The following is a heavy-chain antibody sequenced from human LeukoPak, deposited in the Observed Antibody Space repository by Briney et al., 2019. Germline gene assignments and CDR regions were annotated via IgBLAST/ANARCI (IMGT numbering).Heavy chain of an antibody. CDR1: GGSFSGYY. J-gene: IGHJ3*02. CDR3: ARGRYCSADICTGGDSFDI. V-gene: IGHV4-34*01. CDR2: INHSGST. D-gene: IGHD2-15*01. Sequence: SETLSLTCAVYGGSFSGYYWSWIRQPPGKGLEWIGEINHSGSTNYHPPVQSRVTMSVDTSKNQFSLKLRSVTAADTAVYYCARGRYCSADICTGGDSFDIWGQGTMVSVSP.